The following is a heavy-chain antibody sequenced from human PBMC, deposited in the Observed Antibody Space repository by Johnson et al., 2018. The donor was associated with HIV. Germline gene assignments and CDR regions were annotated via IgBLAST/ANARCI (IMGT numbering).Heavy chain of an antibody. V-gene: IGHV3-30*04. J-gene: IGHJ3*02. CDR2: IYYDGSIK. Sequence: VQLVESGGDMVQPGRSLRLSCAASGFTFSSYAMHWVRQAPGKGLEWVAVIYYDGSIKFYADSVKGRLTISRDNSKNMLYLQMNSLRVEDTAVYYCANLIGGGIWGQGTMVTVSS. D-gene: IGHD3-16*01. CDR3: ANLIGGGI. CDR1: GFTFSSYA.